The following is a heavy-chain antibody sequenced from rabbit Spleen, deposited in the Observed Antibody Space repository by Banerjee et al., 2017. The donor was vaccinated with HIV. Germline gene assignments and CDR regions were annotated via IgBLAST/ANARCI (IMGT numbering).Heavy chain of an antibody. D-gene: IGHD8-1*01. CDR2: IDPVFSST. V-gene: IGHV1S7*01. CDR1: GFDFSNYY. Sequence: QLKESGGGLVQPGGSLKLSCRASGFDFSNYYMNWVRQAPGKGLEWIGYIDPVFSSTYYASWGNGRFTISSHNAQNTLYLQLNSLTAADTATYFCARDGAGSSYFNLWGPGTLVTVS. CDR3: ARDGAGSSYFNL. J-gene: IGHJ4*01.